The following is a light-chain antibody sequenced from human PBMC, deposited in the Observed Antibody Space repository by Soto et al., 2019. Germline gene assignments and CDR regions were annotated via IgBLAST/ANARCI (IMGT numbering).Light chain of an antibody. Sequence: QSALTQPASVSGSPGQSITISCTGASSDVGSYNLVSWYQQHPGKAPKLMIYEGTKRPSGISNRFSGSKSGNTASLTISGLAAEDEADYHCCSYAGGSSWVFGGGTKLTVL. V-gene: IGLV2-23*01. J-gene: IGLJ3*02. CDR2: EGT. CDR3: CSYAGGSSWV. CDR1: SSDVGSYNL.